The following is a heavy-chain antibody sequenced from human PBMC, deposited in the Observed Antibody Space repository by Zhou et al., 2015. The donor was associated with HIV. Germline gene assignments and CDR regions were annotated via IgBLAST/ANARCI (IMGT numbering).Heavy chain of an antibody. CDR2: ISYDGSNK. D-gene: IGHD6-19*01. CDR3: ARESVAGTTEN. V-gene: IGHV3-30-3*01. Sequence: QVQLVESGGGVVQPGRSLRLSCAASGFTFSSYAMHWVRQAPGKGLEWVAVISYDGSNKYYADSVKGRFTISRDNSKNTLYVQMNSLRTEDTAVYYCARESVAGTTENWGQGTLVTVSS. CDR1: GFTFSSYA. J-gene: IGHJ4*02.